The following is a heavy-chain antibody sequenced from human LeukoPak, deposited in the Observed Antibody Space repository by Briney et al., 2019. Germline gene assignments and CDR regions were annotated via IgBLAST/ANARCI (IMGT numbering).Heavy chain of an antibody. V-gene: IGHV1-18*04. CDR2: ISAYNGNT. CDR1: GYTFTSYG. J-gene: IGHJ5*02. CDR3: ARSGYYGSGSYHNWFDP. Sequence: ASVKVSCKASGYTFTSYGISWVRQAPGQGLEWVGWISAYNGNTNYAQKLQGRVTMTTDTSTSTAYMELRSLRSDDTAVYYCARSGYYGSGSYHNWFDPWGQGTLVTVSS. D-gene: IGHD3-10*01.